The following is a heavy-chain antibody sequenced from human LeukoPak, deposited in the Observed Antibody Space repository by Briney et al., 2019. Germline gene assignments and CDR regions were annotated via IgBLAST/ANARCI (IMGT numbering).Heavy chain of an antibody. CDR3: AKDMRFRGAYFDN. D-gene: IGHD1-26*01. CDR2: IYHTGNT. J-gene: IGHJ4*02. CDR1: GDSVTTASY. Sequence: SETLSLTCSVSGDSVTTASYWGWIRQPPGKGLQWIGSIYHTGNTYSSPSLESRLTISLDTSKNLFSLSLSSVTAADTAVYYCAKDMRFRGAYFDNWSQGTLATVSS. V-gene: IGHV4-38-2*02.